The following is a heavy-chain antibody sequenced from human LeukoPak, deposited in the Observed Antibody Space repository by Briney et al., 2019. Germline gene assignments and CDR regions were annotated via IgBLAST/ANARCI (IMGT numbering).Heavy chain of an antibody. CDR1: VYTLTELS. V-gene: IGHV1-24*01. Sequence: ASVKVSCKVSVYTLTELSMHWVRQAPGKGLEWMGGFDPEDGETIYAQKFQGRVTMTEDTSTDTAYMELSSQRSEDTAVYYCATGPYCSGGSCYDYWGQGTLVTVSS. J-gene: IGHJ4*02. D-gene: IGHD2-15*01. CDR3: ATGPYCSGGSCYDY. CDR2: FDPEDGET.